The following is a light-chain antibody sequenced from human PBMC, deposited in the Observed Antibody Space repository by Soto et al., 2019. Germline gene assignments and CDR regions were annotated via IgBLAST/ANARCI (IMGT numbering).Light chain of an antibody. J-gene: IGLJ1*01. CDR1: SSEVGGYNY. CDR2: DVS. Sequence: QSVLTQPASVSGSPGQSITISCTGTSSEVGGYNYVSWYQQHPGKAPKLMIYDVSNRPSGVSNRFSGSKSGNTASLTIAVLKAEVEADYYRRAYKSSRHVFGTGNKVTVL. V-gene: IGLV2-14*01. CDR3: RAYKSSRHV.